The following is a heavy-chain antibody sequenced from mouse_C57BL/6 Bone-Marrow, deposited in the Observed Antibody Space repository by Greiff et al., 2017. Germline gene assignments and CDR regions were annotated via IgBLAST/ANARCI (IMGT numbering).Heavy chain of an antibody. CDR1: GYAFSSYW. V-gene: IGHV1-80*01. Sequence: VQLVESGAELVKPGASVKISCKASGYAFSSYWMNWVKQRPGKGLEWIGQIYPGDGDTNYNGKFKGKATLTADKSSSTAYMQLSSLTSEDSAVYFCASQRRGNAMDYWGQGTSVTVSS. CDR3: ASQRRGNAMDY. J-gene: IGHJ4*01. CDR2: IYPGDGDT.